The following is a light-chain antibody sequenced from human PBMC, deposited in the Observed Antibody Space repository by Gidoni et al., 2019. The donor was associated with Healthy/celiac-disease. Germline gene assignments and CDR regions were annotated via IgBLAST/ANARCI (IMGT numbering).Light chain of an antibody. CDR1: QSVRSN. V-gene: IGKV3-15*01. CDR3: QQYNNWPPWT. CDR2: GAS. J-gene: IGKJ1*01. Sequence: EIVMTQSPATLSVSPGERATLSCRASQSVRSNLAWYQQKPGQAPRILIYGASTRATGIPARCSGSGSGTEFTITISSLQSEDFAVYYCQQYNNWPPWTFGQGTKVEIK.